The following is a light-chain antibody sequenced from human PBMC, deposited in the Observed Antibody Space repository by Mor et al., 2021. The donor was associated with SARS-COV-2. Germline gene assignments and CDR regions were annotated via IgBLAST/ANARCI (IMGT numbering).Light chain of an antibody. CDR3: QIWDSSSDHVL. CDR1: NIGSKS. J-gene: IGLJ2*01. V-gene: IGLV3-21*04. CDR2: YDT. Sequence: TARMTCWGDNIGSKSVHWYQQKPGQAPVLFIYYDTDRPSGIPERFSGSNSENTASLTISRVEAGDEADYYCQIWDSSSDHVLFGG.